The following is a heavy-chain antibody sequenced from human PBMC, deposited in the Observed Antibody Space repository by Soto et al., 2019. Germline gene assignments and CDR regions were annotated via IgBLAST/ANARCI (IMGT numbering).Heavy chain of an antibody. J-gene: IGHJ2*01. Sequence: GGSLRLSCAASGFTFDDYTMHWVRQAPGKGLEWVSLISWDGGSTYYADSVKGRFTISRDNSKNSLYLQMNSLRTEDTALYYCAKDIRQQPDGYFDLWGRGTLVTVSS. CDR2: ISWDGGST. CDR3: AKDIRQQPDGYFDL. D-gene: IGHD6-13*01. V-gene: IGHV3-43*01. CDR1: GFTFDDYT.